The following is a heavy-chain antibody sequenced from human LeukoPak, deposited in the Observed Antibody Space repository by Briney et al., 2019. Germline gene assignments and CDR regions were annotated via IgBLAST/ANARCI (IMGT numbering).Heavy chain of an antibody. J-gene: IGHJ4*02. Sequence: GGSLRLSCAASGFTFSDYYMSWIRQAPGKGLEWVPYISSSGSTIYYADSVKGRFTISRDNSKNTLYLQMNSLRAEDTAVYYCARDLLVVARSPGDYWGQGTLVTVSS. D-gene: IGHD6-6*01. CDR2: ISSSGSTI. CDR1: GFTFSDYY. V-gene: IGHV3-11*04. CDR3: ARDLLVVARSPGDY.